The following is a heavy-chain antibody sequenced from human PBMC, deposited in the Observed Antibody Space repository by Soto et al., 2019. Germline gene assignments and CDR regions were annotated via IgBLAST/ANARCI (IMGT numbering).Heavy chain of an antibody. J-gene: IGHJ4*02. CDR2: ISAYNGNT. D-gene: IGHD3-3*01. CDR1: GYTFTSYG. Sequence: SVKVSCKASGYTFTSYGISWVRQAPGQGLEWMGWISAYNGNTNYAQKLQGRVTMTTDTSTSTAYMELRSLRSDDTAVYYCARAPSITIFGVGLFDYWGQGTLVTVSS. CDR3: ARAPSITIFGVGLFDY. V-gene: IGHV1-18*04.